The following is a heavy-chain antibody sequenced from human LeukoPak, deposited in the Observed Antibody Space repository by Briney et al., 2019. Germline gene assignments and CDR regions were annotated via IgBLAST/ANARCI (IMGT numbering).Heavy chain of an antibody. Sequence: SQTLSLTCAISGDSVSSNSVTWNWIRQSPSRGLEWLGRTYYRSTWYNDYAVSVRGRITVNPDTSKNQFSLHLNSVTPEDTAVYYCARRLTQYDCFDPWGQGILVSVSS. CDR1: GDSVSSNSVT. J-gene: IGHJ5*02. D-gene: IGHD2-2*01. CDR2: TYYRSTWYN. CDR3: ARRLTQYDCFDP. V-gene: IGHV6-1*01.